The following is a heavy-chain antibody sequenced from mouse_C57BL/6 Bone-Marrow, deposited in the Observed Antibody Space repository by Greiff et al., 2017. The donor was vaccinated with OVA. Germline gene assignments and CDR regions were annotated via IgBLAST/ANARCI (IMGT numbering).Heavy chain of an antibody. V-gene: IGHV5-15*04. D-gene: IGHD1-1*01. Sequence: DVQLVESGGGLVQPGGSLKLSCAASGFTFSDYGMAWVRQAPRKGPEWVAFISNLAYSIYYADTVTGRFTISRENAKNTLYLEMSSLRSEDTAMYYCARRVYGSSYYAMDYWGQGTSVTVSS. J-gene: IGHJ4*01. CDR2: ISNLAYSI. CDR3: ARRVYGSSYYAMDY. CDR1: GFTFSDYG.